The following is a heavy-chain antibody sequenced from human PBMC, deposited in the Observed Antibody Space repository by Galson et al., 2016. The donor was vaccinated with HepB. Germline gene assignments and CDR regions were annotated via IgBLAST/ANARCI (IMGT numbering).Heavy chain of an antibody. J-gene: IGHJ3*01. CDR1: GFTFSHYA. CDR3: AKDREWLRSTSDGIDV. D-gene: IGHD3-3*01. CDR2: ISHDGSDK. V-gene: IGHV3-30*18. Sequence: SLRLSCAISGFTFSHYAMHWVRQAPGKGLECVALISHDGSDKFYAESVKGRFTISRDNSKNTLDLQMNSIRSDDTALYYYAKDREWLRSTSDGIDVWGQGTKVTVSS.